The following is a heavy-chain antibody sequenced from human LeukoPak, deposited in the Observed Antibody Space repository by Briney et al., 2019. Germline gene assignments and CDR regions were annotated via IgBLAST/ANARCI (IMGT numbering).Heavy chain of an antibody. CDR2: ISSNGRTT. V-gene: IGHV3-64*04. J-gene: IGHJ5*02. CDR1: GFTFSTYA. CDR3: ATDFDP. Sequence: GGSLRLSCSASGFTFSTYAMHWVRQAPGKGLQYFSSISSNGRTTYYAASVKGRFTISRDNSKNTLYLQMNSLRAEDTAVYYCATDFDPWGQGTLVTVSS.